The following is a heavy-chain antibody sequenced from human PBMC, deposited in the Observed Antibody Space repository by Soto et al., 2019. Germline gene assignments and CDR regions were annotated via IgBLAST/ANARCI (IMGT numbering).Heavy chain of an antibody. CDR1: GGSINSYY. Sequence: QVQLQESGPGLVKPSETLSLTCTVSGGSINSYYWSWIRQPPGKGLEWIGQIYYTGSTNYNPSLKSRVTISVDRSKNQFSLRLSSVTAADTAVYYCAMGKTTLYNWFDPWGQGTLVTVSS. CDR2: IYYTGST. J-gene: IGHJ5*02. D-gene: IGHD1-7*01. CDR3: AMGKTTLYNWFDP. V-gene: IGHV4-59*08.